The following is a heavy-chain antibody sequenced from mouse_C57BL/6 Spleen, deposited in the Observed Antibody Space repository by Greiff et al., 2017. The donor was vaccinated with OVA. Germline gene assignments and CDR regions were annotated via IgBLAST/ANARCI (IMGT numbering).Heavy chain of an antibody. CDR3: ARGGSNYVGYFDV. J-gene: IGHJ1*03. Sequence: QVQLQQPGAELVRPGTSVKLSCKASGYTFTSYWMHWVKQRPGQGLEWIGVIDPSDSYTNYNQKFKGKATLTVDTSSSTAYMQLSSLTSEDSAVYYCARGGSNYVGYFDVWGTGTTVTVSS. V-gene: IGHV1-59*01. CDR1: GYTFTSYW. CDR2: IDPSDSYT. D-gene: IGHD2-5*01.